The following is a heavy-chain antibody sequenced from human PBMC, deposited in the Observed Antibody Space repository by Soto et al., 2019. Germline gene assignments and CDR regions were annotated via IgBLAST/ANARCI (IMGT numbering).Heavy chain of an antibody. D-gene: IGHD3-3*01. CDR2: IYHGGNT. CDR1: GDSITSRNW. V-gene: IGHV4-4*02. J-gene: IGHJ6*02. Sequence: QVQLQESGPGLVKPSGTLSLTCVVSGDSITSRNWWSWVRQPPGKGLEWIGEIYHGGNTNYNPSFKSRVTISVDKSKNQVSLNLSSVTAAATAVYYCATQTISYSLDVWGQGTTVTVSS. CDR3: ATQTISYSLDV.